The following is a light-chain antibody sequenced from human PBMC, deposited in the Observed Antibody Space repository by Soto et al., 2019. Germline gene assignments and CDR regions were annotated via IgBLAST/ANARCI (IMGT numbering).Light chain of an antibody. CDR1: QSISNY. J-gene: IGKJ1*01. CDR3: LQSYNAPRA. Sequence: DLQMTQSPSSLSASLGDTVTITCRASQSISNYLNWYQQKPGKAPQLLIFAASSLQTGVPSRFSGSGSGTDFTLTISSLQPEDFATYYCLQSYNAPRALGQGTKVEIK. CDR2: AAS. V-gene: IGKV1-39*01.